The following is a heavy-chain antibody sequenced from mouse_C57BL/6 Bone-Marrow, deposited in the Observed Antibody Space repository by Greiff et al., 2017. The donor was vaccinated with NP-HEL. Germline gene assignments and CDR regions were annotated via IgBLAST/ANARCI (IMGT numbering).Heavy chain of an antibody. J-gene: IGHJ4*01. V-gene: IGHV1-81*01. CDR1: GYTFTSYG. CDR2: IYPRSGNT. D-gene: IGHD2-3*01. Sequence: QVQLKQSGAELARPGASVKLSCKASGYTFTSYGISWVKQRTRQGLEWIGEIYPRSGNTYYNEKFKGKATLTADKSSSTAYMELRSLTSEDSAVYFCATGYYGYAMDYWGQGTSVTVSS. CDR3: ATGYYGYAMDY.